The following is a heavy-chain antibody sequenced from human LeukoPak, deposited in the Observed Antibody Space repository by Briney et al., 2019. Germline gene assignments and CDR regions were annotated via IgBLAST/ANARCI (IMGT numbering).Heavy chain of an antibody. CDR2: IVPMFGTT. J-gene: IGHJ6*03. D-gene: IGHD1-14*01. Sequence: VKVSCKASGGTFNSYAFTWVRQAPGQGLEWMGGIVPMFGTTNYAQKFQGRLTITADASTTTTYMELSSLRSDDTAVYYCASGPFLTFDHTPEGYYHYYMDVWGTGTTVTTSS. CDR1: GGTFNSYA. CDR3: ASGPFLTFDHTPEGYYHYYMDV. V-gene: IGHV1-69*13.